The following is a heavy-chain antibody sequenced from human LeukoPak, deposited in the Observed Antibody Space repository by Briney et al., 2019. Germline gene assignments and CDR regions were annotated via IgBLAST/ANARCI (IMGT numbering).Heavy chain of an antibody. D-gene: IGHD3-22*01. CDR2: ISSSSSYI. Sequence: GGSLRLSCAASGFTFSSYSMNWVRQAPGKGLEWVSSISSSSSYIYYADSVKGRFTISRDNSKNTLYLQMNSLRAEDTAVYYCVRITMIVVAYDAFDIWGQGTMVTVSS. J-gene: IGHJ3*02. CDR1: GFTFSSYS. CDR3: VRITMIVVAYDAFDI. V-gene: IGHV3-21*01.